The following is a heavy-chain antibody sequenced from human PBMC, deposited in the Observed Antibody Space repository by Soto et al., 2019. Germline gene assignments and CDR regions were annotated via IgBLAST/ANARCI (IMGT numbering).Heavy chain of an antibody. CDR3: AKWDGYGDH. CDR1: GFTFSSNS. Sequence: LRLSCAASGFTFSSNSFTWVRQAPGKGLEYVSGISIGGDKTWHADSVKGRFTVSRDNSKNTVYLQMNSLRVDDTAVYYCAKWDGYGDHWGQGTLVTVSS. V-gene: IGHV3-23*01. J-gene: IGHJ5*02. D-gene: IGHD5-12*01. CDR2: ISIGGDKT.